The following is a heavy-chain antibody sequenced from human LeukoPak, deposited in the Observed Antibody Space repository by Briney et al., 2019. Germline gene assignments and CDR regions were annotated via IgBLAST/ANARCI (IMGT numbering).Heavy chain of an antibody. CDR2: ITSSSSYI. V-gene: IGHV3-21*01. J-gene: IGHJ4*02. CDR3: ASSASVGTALHLDN. CDR1: GFTFSSYE. D-gene: IGHD1-26*01. Sequence: PGGSLRLSCAASGFTFSSYEMNWVRQAPGKGLEWVSSITSSSSYIYYADSVKGRFTISRDNAKSSLYLQMNSLRAEDMAVYFCASSASVGTALHLDNWGQGTLVTVSS.